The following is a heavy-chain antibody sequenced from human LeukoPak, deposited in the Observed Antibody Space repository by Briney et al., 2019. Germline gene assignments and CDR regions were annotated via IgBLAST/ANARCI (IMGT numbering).Heavy chain of an antibody. CDR3: ARRVFGPYDFWNGQAGYHFDH. Sequence: SETLSFACAVYGGSFSGYYWSWIRRPPGKGLEWIGEINHSGSTTYNSSLKSRVTISVDPSKNQFSLKFVSVTAADTAVYYCARRVFGPYDFWNGQAGYHFDHWGRGTLVTVSS. D-gene: IGHD3/OR15-3a*01. CDR2: INHSGST. V-gene: IGHV4-34*01. J-gene: IGHJ4*02. CDR1: GGSFSGYY.